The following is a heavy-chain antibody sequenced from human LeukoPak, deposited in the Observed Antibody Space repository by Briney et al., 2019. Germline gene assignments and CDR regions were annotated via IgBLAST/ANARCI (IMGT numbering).Heavy chain of an antibody. CDR2: IIPILGIA. CDR3: ARDGSGSYP. Sequence: GASVKLSCKASGGTFSSYAISWVRQAPGQGLEWMGRIIPILGIANYAQKFQGRVTITADKSTSTAYMELSSLRSEDTAVYYCARDGSGSYPWGQGTLVTVSS. CDR1: GGTFSSYA. V-gene: IGHV1-69*04. J-gene: IGHJ5*02. D-gene: IGHD3-10*01.